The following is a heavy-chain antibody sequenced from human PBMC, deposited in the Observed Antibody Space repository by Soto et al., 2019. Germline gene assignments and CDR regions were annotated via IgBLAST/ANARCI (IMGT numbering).Heavy chain of an antibody. D-gene: IGHD3-16*01. V-gene: IGHV3-48*03. CDR3: AALSVTGGVDV. CDR2: ICASGDTV. J-gene: IGHJ6*02. Sequence: ERLVESGGGFLQPGESLRISCAASGFTSTGFELTWVRQVPGRGLEWVAYICASGDTVYYADSVQGRFTISRDNARKSLYLQMGSLRVEDTAIYYCAALSVTGGVDVWGQGTTVTVSS. CDR1: GFTSTGFE.